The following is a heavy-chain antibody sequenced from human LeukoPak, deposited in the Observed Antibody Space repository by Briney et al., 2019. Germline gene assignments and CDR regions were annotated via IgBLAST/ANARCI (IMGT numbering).Heavy chain of an antibody. CDR3: ARGYDSSGYLPWYYFDY. CDR2: IYTSGST. CDR1: GGSISGYY. Sequence: SETLSLTCTVSGGSISGYYWSWIRQPAGKGLEWIGRIYTSGSTNYNPSLKSRVTMSVDTSKNQFSLKLSSVTAADTAVYYCARGYDSSGYLPWYYFDYWGQGTLVTVSS. V-gene: IGHV4-4*07. D-gene: IGHD3-22*01. J-gene: IGHJ4*02.